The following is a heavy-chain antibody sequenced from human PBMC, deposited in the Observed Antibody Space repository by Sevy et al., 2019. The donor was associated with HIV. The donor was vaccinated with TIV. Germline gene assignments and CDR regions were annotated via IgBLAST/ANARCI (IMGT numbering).Heavy chain of an antibody. Sequence: ASVKVSCKASGYTFTSYGISWVRQAPGQGLEWMGWISAYNGNTNYAQKLQGRVTMTTDTSTSTAYMELRSLLSDDTAVYYCARARRSIAGASKDKDYWGQGTLVTVSS. V-gene: IGHV1-18*04. CDR3: ARARRSIAGASKDKDY. J-gene: IGHJ4*02. CDR2: ISAYNGNT. D-gene: IGHD6-19*01. CDR1: GYTFTSYG.